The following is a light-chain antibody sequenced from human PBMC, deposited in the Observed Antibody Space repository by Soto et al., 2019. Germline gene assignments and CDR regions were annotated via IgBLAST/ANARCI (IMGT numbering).Light chain of an antibody. CDR2: EVS. CDR3: QSYDNSLIGLI. V-gene: IGLV2-14*01. Sequence: QSALTQPASVSGSPGQSITISCTGTSSDIGNYDFVSWYQQVPGTAPKAMIYEVSSRPSGVSNRFSGSKSGNTASLTITGLREEDEAEYYCQSYDNSLIGLIFGGGTKLTVL. J-gene: IGLJ2*01. CDR1: SSDIGNYDF.